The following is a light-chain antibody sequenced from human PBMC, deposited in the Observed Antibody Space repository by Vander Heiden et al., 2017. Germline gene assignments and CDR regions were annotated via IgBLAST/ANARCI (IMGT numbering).Light chain of an antibody. CDR3: QAWDSSTAHVV. V-gene: IGLV3-1*01. J-gene: IGLJ2*01. Sequence: SYELTQPPPVSVSPGQTASITCPGDQLGDKYACWYQQKPGQSPVLVIYQDSKRPSGIPERFSGSNSGNTATLTISGTQAMDEADYYCQAWDSSTAHVVFGGGTKLTVL. CDR2: QDS. CDR1: QLGDKY.